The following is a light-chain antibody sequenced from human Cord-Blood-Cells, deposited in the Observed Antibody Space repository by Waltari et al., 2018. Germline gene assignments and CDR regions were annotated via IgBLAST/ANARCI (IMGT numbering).Light chain of an antibody. CDR3: AAWDDSLSGV. Sequence: QSVLTQPPPASGTPGQRATIACHGSSSNIGSNYVYWYQQPPGTAPKLLIYRNNQRPSGVPDRFSGSKSGTSASLAISGLRSEDEADYYCAAWDDSLSGVFGGGTKLTVL. V-gene: IGLV1-47*01. CDR2: RNN. J-gene: IGLJ3*02. CDR1: SSNIGSNY.